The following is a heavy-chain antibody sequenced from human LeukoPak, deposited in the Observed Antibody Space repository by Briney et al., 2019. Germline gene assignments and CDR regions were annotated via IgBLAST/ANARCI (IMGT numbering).Heavy chain of an antibody. D-gene: IGHD3-10*01. CDR2: IHSSGST. V-gene: IGHV4-59*08. J-gene: IGHJ4*02. CDR1: GGSISSYY. Sequence: SETLSLTCTVSGGSISSYYWSWIRQPPGKGLEWIGCIHSSGSTNYNPSLKSRVTISVDTSKNQFSLKLSSVTAADTAVYYCARVSLVRGAPDYYFDYWGQGTLVTVSS. CDR3: ARVSLVRGAPDYYFDY.